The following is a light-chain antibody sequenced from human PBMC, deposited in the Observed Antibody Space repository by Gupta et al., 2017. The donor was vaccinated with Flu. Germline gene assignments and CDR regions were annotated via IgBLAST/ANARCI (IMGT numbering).Light chain of an antibody. CDR1: QSVLYNSNNKNY. J-gene: IGKJ2*03. V-gene: IGKV4-1*01. CDR2: WAS. Sequence: DIVMTQSPDSLAVSLGERATLNCKSSQSVLYNSNNKNYLSWYQQKPGQPPKLLISWASTRESGVPDRFSGSGSGTDFTLTISSLQAEDVAVYYCQQYYTSPESFGQGTKLEIK. CDR3: QQYYTSPES.